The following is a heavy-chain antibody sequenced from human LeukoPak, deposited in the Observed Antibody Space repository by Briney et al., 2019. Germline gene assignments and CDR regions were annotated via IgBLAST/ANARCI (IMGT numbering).Heavy chain of an antibody. J-gene: IGHJ4*02. D-gene: IGHD2-8*02. V-gene: IGHV1-46*01. CDR3: AKSRTTGSASSDY. CDR2: MNPSDGST. Sequence: ASVKVSCKASGYAFTSYYIHWVRQAPGQGLEWMGIMNPSDGSTSYAQKFRGRVTMTRDTSTTTVYMEMSSLSSGDTAMYYCAKSRTTGSASSDYWGQGTLVTVSS. CDR1: GYAFTSYY.